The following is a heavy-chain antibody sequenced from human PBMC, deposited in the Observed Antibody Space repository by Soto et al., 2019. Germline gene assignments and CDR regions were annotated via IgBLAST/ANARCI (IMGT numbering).Heavy chain of an antibody. V-gene: IGHV1-69*01. D-gene: IGHD1-26*01. CDR3: ARGLYNGSATDY. CDR2: IIPIFGTA. Sequence: QVQLVQSGAEVKKPGSSVKVSCKASGGTFSRYAISWLRQAPGQGLEWMGGIIPIFGTANYAQKFQGRVTITADESTSTAYMERSSLRSEDTAVYYCARGLYNGSATDYWGQGTLVTVSS. J-gene: IGHJ4*02. CDR1: GGTFSRYA.